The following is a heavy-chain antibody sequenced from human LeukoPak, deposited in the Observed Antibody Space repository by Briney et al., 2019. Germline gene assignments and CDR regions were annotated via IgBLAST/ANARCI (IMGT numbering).Heavy chain of an antibody. Sequence: GASVKVSCKTSGGTLSRYAISWVRQAPGQGLEWMGGIIPIFGTANYAQKFQGRVTITADESTSTAYMELSSLRSEDTAVYYCALWFGGRYYYMDVWGKGTTVTISS. D-gene: IGHD3-10*01. CDR1: GGTLSRYA. J-gene: IGHJ6*03. CDR2: IIPIFGTA. CDR3: ALWFGGRYYYMDV. V-gene: IGHV1-69*13.